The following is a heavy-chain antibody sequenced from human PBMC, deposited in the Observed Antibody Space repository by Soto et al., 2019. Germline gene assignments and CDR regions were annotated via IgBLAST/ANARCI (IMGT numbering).Heavy chain of an antibody. Sequence: SVKVSGKAAGYAFTSYGISWGRQAPVQGLEWMGWISPYNGNTNYAQKLQGRVTMTTDTSTSTAYMELRRMRSDDTAVYYCARELIAAAGDTWFDPWGEGTMVTVYS. CDR2: ISPYNGNT. J-gene: IGHJ5*02. V-gene: IGHV1-18*01. CDR1: GYAFTSYG. CDR3: ARELIAAAGDTWFDP. D-gene: IGHD6-13*01.